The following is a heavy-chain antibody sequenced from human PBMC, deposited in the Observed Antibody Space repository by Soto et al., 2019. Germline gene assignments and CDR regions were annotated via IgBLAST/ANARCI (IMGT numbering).Heavy chain of an antibody. CDR3: ASGIAVAHDAFDI. CDR2: IYYSGST. CDR1: GGSISSSSYY. D-gene: IGHD6-19*01. V-gene: IGHV4-39*01. Sequence: QLQLQESGPGLVKPSETLSLTCTVSGGSISSSSYYWGWIRQPPGKGLEWIGSIYYSGSTYYNPSLKSRVTISVDTSKNQFSLKLSSVTAADTAVYYCASGIAVAHDAFDIWGQGTMVTVSS. J-gene: IGHJ3*02.